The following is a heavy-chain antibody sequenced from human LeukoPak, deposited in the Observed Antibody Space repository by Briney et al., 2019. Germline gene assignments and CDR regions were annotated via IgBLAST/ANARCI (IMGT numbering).Heavy chain of an antibody. CDR3: ALTRYNWNYGNWFDP. V-gene: IGHV4-39*01. CDR2: IYYSGST. D-gene: IGHD1-7*01. Sequence: PSETLSLTCTVSGGSISSSSYYWGWIRRPPGKGLEWIGSIYYSGSTYYNPSLKSRVTISVDTSKNQFSLKLSSVTAADTAVYYCALTRYNWNYGNWFDPWGQGTLVTVSS. CDR1: GGSISSSSYY. J-gene: IGHJ5*02.